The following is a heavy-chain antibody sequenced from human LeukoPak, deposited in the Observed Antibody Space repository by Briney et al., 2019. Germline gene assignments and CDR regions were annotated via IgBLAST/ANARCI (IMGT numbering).Heavy chain of an antibody. V-gene: IGHV3-23*01. CDR3: ARAGLGGSPGNYYYGMDV. CDR2: ISGDGGTT. D-gene: IGHD1-26*01. J-gene: IGHJ6*02. CDR1: GLTFNKYA. Sequence: GGSLRLSCAASGLTFNKYAMSWVRQAPGKGLEWVSAISGDGGTTHYADSVKGRFTISRDNSKNTLYLQMNSLRAEDTAVYYCARAGLGGSPGNYYYGMDVWGQGTTVTVSS.